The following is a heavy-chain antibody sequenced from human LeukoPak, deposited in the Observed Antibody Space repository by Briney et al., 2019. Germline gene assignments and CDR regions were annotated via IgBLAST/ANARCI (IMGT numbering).Heavy chain of an antibody. D-gene: IGHD3-10*01. CDR1: GGSISSSSYY. CDR3: ARDKGVYGSGSYLSV. Sequence: PSETLSLTCTVSGGSISSSSYYWGWIRQPPGKGLEGIGSIYYSGSTYYNPSLKSRVTISVDTSKNQFSLKLSSVTAADTAVYYCARDKGVYGSGSYLSVWGQGTLVTVSS. V-gene: IGHV4-39*07. J-gene: IGHJ4*02. CDR2: IYYSGST.